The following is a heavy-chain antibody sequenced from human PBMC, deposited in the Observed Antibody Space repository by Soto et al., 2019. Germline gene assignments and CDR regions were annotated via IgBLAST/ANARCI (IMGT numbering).Heavy chain of an antibody. CDR2: IYYSGST. V-gene: IGHV4-39*01. CDR1: GDSISSSSYY. CDR3: AKTYYDYVWGSYRPDAFDI. Sequence: SETLSLTCTVSGDSISSSSYYWGWIRQPPGKGLEWIGSIYYSGSTYYNPSLKSRVTISVDTSKNQFSLKLSSVTAADTAVYYCAKTYYDYVWGSYRPDAFDIWGQGTMVTVSS. D-gene: IGHD3-16*02. J-gene: IGHJ3*02.